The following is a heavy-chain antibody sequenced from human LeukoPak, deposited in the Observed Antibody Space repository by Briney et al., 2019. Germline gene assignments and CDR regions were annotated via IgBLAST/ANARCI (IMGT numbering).Heavy chain of an antibody. Sequence: PGGSLRLSCAASGFTFSSYAMSWVRQAPGEGLEWVSAISGSGGSTYYADSVKGRFSISRDNSKNTLYLQMNSMRAEDTAVYYCAKDSTHLWDNAFEIWGQGTMVTVSS. D-gene: IGHD2-2*01. V-gene: IGHV3-23*01. CDR2: ISGSGGST. CDR3: AKDSTHLWDNAFEI. CDR1: GFTFSSYA. J-gene: IGHJ3*02.